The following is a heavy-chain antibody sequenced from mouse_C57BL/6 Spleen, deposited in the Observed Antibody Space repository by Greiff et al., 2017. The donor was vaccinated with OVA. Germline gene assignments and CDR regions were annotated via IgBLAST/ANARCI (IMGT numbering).Heavy chain of an antibody. CDR3: ARQAIYYDYDGAMDY. CDR1: GYTFTDYY. Sequence: QVQLQQSGAELVRPGASVKLSCKASGYTFTDYYINWVKQWPGQGLEWIASIYPGIGNTYYQEKFKGKATLTAEKSLSTAYMQLSSLTSEDSAVYFCARQAIYYDYDGAMDYWGQGTSVTVSS. J-gene: IGHJ4*01. CDR2: IYPGIGNT. V-gene: IGHV1-76*01. D-gene: IGHD2-4*01.